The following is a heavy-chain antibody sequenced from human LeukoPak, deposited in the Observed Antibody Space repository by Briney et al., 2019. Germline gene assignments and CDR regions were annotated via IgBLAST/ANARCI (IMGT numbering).Heavy chain of an antibody. J-gene: IGHJ4*02. CDR2: INHSGST. Sequence: SETLSLTCAVYGGSFSGYYWSWIRQPPGRGLEWIGEINHSGSTNYNPSLKSRVTISVDTSKNQFSLKLSSVTAADTAVYYCARGLFGILEWVYFDYWGQGTLVTVSS. D-gene: IGHD3-3*01. CDR1: GGSFSGYY. V-gene: IGHV4-34*01. CDR3: ARGLFGILEWVYFDY.